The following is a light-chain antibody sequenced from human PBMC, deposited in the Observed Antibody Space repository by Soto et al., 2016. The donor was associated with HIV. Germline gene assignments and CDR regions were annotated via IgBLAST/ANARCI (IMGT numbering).Light chain of an antibody. J-gene: IGLJ2*01. CDR3: LVWDISSDPL. CDR2: DNT. Sequence: SYVLTQPPSVSVAPGKTASITCGGNNIGRKGVHWYQQRPGQAPVLVVYDNTDRPSGIPERFSGSNSGNTATLTINRVEAGDEADYYCLVWDISSDPLFGGRDQADR. V-gene: IGLV3-21*01. CDR1: NIGRKG.